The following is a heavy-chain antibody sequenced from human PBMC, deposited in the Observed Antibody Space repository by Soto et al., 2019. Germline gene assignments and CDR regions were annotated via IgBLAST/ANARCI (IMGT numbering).Heavy chain of an antibody. CDR1: GFSFDEYA. CDR2: INWNSGNI. Sequence: EVQVAESGGGSVQPGRSLRLSCEASGFSFDEYAMHWVRQVPGKGLEWVSSINWNSGNIGYAESVRGRFTISRDNAKNSLYLQMNSLRPEDTAFDYCAKGTKYCSSGVCSVFDYWGQGTLVTVSS. CDR3: AKGTKYCSSGVCSVFDY. J-gene: IGHJ4*02. D-gene: IGHD2-8*01. V-gene: IGHV3-9*01.